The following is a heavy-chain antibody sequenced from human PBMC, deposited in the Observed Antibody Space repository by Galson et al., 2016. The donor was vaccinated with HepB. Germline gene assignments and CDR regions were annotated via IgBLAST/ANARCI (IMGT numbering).Heavy chain of an antibody. CDR3: SRGPRAGATPY. CDR2: IYYNGMT. J-gene: IGHJ4*02. D-gene: IGHD1-26*01. V-gene: IGHV4-61*01. Sequence: SETLSLTCNVSGDSVNTSSYYWSWIRQPPGKGLEWLGYIYYNGMTKYSPSLTSRVTMSIDTSKNQFSLNLRSVPAADTAVYYCSRGPRAGATPYWGQGTLVTVSS. CDR1: GDSVNTSSYY.